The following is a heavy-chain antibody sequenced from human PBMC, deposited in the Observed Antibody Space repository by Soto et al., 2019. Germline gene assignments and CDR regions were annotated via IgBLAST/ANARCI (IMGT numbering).Heavy chain of an antibody. CDR2: IYYSGST. V-gene: IGHV4-30-4*01. CDR1: GGSISSGDYC. Sequence: SETLSLTCTVSGGSISSGDYCWSGSRQPPGKGLEWIGYIYYSGSTYYNPSLKSRVTISVDTSKNQFSLKLSSVTAADTAVYYCARVYSSSWYSYYYYYGMDVWGQGTTVTVSS. J-gene: IGHJ6*02. D-gene: IGHD6-13*01. CDR3: ARVYSSSWYSYYYYYGMDV.